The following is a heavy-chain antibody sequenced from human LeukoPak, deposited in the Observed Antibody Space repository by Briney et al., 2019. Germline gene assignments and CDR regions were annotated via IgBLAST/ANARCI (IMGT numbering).Heavy chain of an antibody. CDR1: GDSVSNNGAA. D-gene: IGHD1-1*01. Sequence: PSQTLSLICAILGDSVSNNGAAWNWIRQSPSRGFEWLGRTYYRSKWFYDYAVSVRSRIIISPDTFQNQFSLQLSSMTPDDTAVYYRTRDPPNDQSYDVWGQGTLVTVSS. CDR3: TRDPPNDQSYDV. V-gene: IGHV6-1*01. CDR2: TYYRSKWFY. J-gene: IGHJ4*02.